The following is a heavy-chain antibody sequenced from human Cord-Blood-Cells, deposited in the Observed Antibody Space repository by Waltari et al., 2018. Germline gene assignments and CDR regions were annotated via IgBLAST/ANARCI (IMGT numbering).Heavy chain of an antibody. Sequence: QVQLQESGPGLVKPSETLSLTCTVSGGSISSYYWSWIRQPPGKGLEWIGYIYYSGSTNYNPSLKSRVTISVDTSKNQFSLNLSSVTAADTAVYYCASYSTYYDFWSGYDAFDIWGQGTMVTVSS. CDR2: IYYSGST. V-gene: IGHV4-59*01. D-gene: IGHD3-3*01. J-gene: IGHJ3*02. CDR1: GGSISSYY. CDR3: ASYSTYYDFWSGYDAFDI.